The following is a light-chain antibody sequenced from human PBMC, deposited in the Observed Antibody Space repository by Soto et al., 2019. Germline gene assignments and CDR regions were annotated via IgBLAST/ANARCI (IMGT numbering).Light chain of an antibody. Sequence: EIVLTQSPGTLSLSPGERATLSCRASQSVSSSYLAWYQQKPGQAPRLLIYGASSRATGIPDRFSGSGSGTDFTLTISRLEPEDFAVYYCHQYDSSPLTFVPGTKVDIK. CDR2: GAS. V-gene: IGKV3-20*01. J-gene: IGKJ3*01. CDR3: HQYDSSPLT. CDR1: QSVSSSY.